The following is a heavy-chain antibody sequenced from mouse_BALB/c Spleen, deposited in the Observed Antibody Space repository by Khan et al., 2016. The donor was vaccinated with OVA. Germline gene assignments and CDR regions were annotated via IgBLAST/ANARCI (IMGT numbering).Heavy chain of an antibody. CDR1: GFTFSSYV. Sequence: EVELVESGGSSVKPGGSLKLSCAVSGFTFSSYVMSWVRQTPEKRLEWVASISSGGSTYYPDSVKGRFTISRDNARNIVNLQMSSLRSGDMAIYYCAREAYRYDEYYFDYWGQGTTLTVSS. CDR3: AREAYRYDEYYFDY. V-gene: IGHV5-6-5*01. CDR2: ISSGGST. J-gene: IGHJ2*01. D-gene: IGHD2-14*01.